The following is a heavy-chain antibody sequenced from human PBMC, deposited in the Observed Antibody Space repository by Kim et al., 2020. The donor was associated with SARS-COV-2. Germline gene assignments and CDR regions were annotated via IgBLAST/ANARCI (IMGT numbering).Heavy chain of an antibody. CDR3: ARANNSSGWPEGAFDI. CDR2: TYYRSKWYN. V-gene: IGHV6-1*01. J-gene: IGHJ3*02. Sequence: SQTLSLTCAISGDSVSSNSAAWNWIRQSPSRGIEWLGRTYYRSKWYNDYAVSVKSRITINPDTSKNQFSLQLNSVTPEDTAVYYCARANNSSGWPEGAFDIWGQGTMVTVSS. D-gene: IGHD6-19*01. CDR1: GDSVSSNSAA.